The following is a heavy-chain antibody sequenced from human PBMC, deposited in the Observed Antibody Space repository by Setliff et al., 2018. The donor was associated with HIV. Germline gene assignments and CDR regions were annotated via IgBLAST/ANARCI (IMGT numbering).Heavy chain of an antibody. CDR1: GYTFSSYG. CDR3: ARDLGINPQGWFDP. CDR2: ISAYNDNT. J-gene: IGHJ5*02. Sequence: GASVKVSCKASGYTFSSYGVSWVRQAPGQGLEWMGWISAYNDNTNYAQKLQGRVTMTTDTSTSTAYMELRSLRSDDTAVYYCARDLGINPQGWFDPWGQGTLVTV. V-gene: IGHV1-18*01. D-gene: IGHD3-16*01.